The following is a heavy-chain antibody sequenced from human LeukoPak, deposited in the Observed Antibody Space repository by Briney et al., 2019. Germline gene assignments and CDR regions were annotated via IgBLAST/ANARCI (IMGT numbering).Heavy chain of an antibody. CDR3: ARDGGVRERVWFDP. D-gene: IGHD3-16*01. CDR1: GYTFTSYG. V-gene: IGHV1-18*01. CDR2: ISAYNGNT. J-gene: IGHJ5*02. Sequence: GALVKVSCKASGYTFTSYGISWVRQAPGQGLEWMGWISAYNGNTNYAQKLQGRVTMTTDTSTSTAYMELRSLRSDDTAVYYCARDGGVRERVWFDPWGQGTLVTVSS.